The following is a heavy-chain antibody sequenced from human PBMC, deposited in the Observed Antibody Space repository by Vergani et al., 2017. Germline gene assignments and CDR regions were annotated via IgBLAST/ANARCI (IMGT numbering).Heavy chain of an antibody. J-gene: IGHJ5*02. CDR2: ISGSGGST. Sequence: EVQLLESGGGLVQPGGSLRLSCAASGFTFSSYAMSWVRQAPGKGLEWVSAISGSGGSTYYADSVKGRFTISRDNSKNTLYLQMNSLRAEDTAVYYCAKDNRLLRGIAAAGTGFDAWGQGTLVTVSS. D-gene: IGHD6-13*01. V-gene: IGHV3-23*01. CDR3: AKDNRLLRGIAAAGTGFDA. CDR1: GFTFSSYA.